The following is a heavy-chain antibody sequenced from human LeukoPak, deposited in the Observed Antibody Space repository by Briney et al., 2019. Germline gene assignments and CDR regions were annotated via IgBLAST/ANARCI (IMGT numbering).Heavy chain of an antibody. CDR3: ARALYSSPLYYFDY. CDR1: GFTFSDYC. D-gene: IGHD6-19*01. V-gene: IGHV3-11*04. Sequence: GGSLRLSCAASGFTFSDYCMSWIRQAPGKGLEWVSYISSSGSTIYYADSVKGRFTISRDNAKNSLYLQMNSLRAEDTAVYYCARALYSSPLYYFDYWGQGTLVTVSS. J-gene: IGHJ4*02. CDR2: ISSSGSTI.